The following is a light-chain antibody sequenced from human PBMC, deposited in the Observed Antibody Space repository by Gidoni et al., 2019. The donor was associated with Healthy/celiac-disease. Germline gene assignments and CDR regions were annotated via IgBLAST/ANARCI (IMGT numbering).Light chain of an antibody. J-gene: IGKJ3*01. V-gene: IGKV2-28*01. Sequence: DIVMTQSPLSLPVTPGEPASISCRSSQSLLHSNGYNYFDWYLQKPGQSPQLLIYLGSNQASGVPDRFSGSGSGTDFTLQISRVEAEDVGVYYCMQALQTPFTFGPGTKVDIK. CDR3: MQALQTPFT. CDR1: QSLLHSNGYNY. CDR2: LGS.